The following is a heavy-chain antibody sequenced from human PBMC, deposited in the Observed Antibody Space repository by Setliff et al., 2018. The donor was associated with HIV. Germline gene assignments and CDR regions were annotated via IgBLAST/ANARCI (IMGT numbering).Heavy chain of an antibody. Sequence: SETLSLTCIVSGGSINTNSFYWAWIRQSPGKGLEWLGSVFYSGSTYDNPSLKIRVTISVDTSKNQFSLRLTSGTAADTATYYWARLSEKTYYNFWTGSAPGWFDPWGQGSLVTVSS. CDR2: VFYSGST. V-gene: IGHV4-39*01. CDR3: ARLSEKTYYNFWTGSAPGWFDP. CDR1: GGSINTNSFY. J-gene: IGHJ5*02. D-gene: IGHD3-3*01.